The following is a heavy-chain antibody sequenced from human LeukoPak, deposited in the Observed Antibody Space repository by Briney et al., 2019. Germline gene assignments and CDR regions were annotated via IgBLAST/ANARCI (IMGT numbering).Heavy chain of an antibody. CDR3: AKHRENYGDSCLDDY. Sequence: GGSLRLSCAASGFTFTTYWMHWVRQAPGKGLVWVSHINSDGSITSYADSVKGRFTISRDNAKNTLYLQMNSLRAEDTAVYYCAKHRENYGDSCLDDYWGQGTLVTVSS. CDR2: INSDGSIT. CDR1: GFTFTTYW. V-gene: IGHV3-74*01. J-gene: IGHJ4*02. D-gene: IGHD4-17*01.